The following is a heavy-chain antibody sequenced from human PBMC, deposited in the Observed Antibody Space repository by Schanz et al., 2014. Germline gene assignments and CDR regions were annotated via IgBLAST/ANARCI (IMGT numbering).Heavy chain of an antibody. CDR2: INPNSGTT. J-gene: IGHJ4*02. D-gene: IGHD5-12*01. Sequence: QVQLVQSGAEVKKPGSSVKVSCKASGGTFSTYTISWVRQAPGQGLEWMGWINPNSGTTSYAQKFQGWVTRARDTSISTAYMEESRLKTYDTAVYYCAKAFGGFDAAGALDYWGQGTLVTVSS. CDR3: AKAFGGFDAAGALDY. V-gene: IGHV1-2*04. CDR1: GGTFSTYT.